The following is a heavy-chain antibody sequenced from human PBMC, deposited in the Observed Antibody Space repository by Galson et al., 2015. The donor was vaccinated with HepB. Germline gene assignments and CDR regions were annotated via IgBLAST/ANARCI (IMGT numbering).Heavy chain of an antibody. CDR3: SRTLYGDNDVWIDP. CDR1: GFSFSTSGMC. V-gene: IGHV2-70*01. D-gene: IGHD4-17*01. Sequence: PALVKPTQTLTLTCIFSGFSFSTSGMCVSWIRQSPGKALEWLALIDWADNKYYSTSLKTRLTISKDTSKNQVVLTMTNMAPVDTATYYCSRTLYGDNDVWIDPWGQRTLVTVSS. J-gene: IGHJ5*02. CDR2: IDWADNK.